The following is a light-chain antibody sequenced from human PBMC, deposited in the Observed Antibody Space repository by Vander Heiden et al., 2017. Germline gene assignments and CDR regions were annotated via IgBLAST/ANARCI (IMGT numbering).Light chain of an antibody. CDR1: QSISNY. CDR2: TAS. V-gene: IGKV1-39*01. CDR3: QQSYNTPLT. Sequence: DIQMTQSPSSLSASVGDRVTITCRASQSISNYLNWYQQKPGKAPKLLIYTASSLESGVPSRFSGSGSGTDFSLTISSLQPEDFATFHCQQSYNTPLTFGPGTRVDI. J-gene: IGKJ3*01.